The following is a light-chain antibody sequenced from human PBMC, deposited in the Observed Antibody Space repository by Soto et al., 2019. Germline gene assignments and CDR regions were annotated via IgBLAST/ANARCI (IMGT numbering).Light chain of an antibody. V-gene: IGKV1-5*03. CDR3: QQYNSYSWT. J-gene: IGKJ1*01. CDR1: QSISSW. CDR2: KAS. Sequence: DIQITQSPSTLSASVGDRVTITCRASQSISSWLAWYQQKPGKAPKLLIYKASSLESGVPSRFSGSGSGTEFTLTISSXQPDDFATYYCQQYNSYSWTFGQGTKVDTK.